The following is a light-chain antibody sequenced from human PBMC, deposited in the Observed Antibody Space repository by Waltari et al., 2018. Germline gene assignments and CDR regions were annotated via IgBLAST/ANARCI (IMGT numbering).Light chain of an antibody. CDR2: DTD. CDR3: SLYYGDARWV. CDR1: TRVVTTKYY. J-gene: IGLJ3*02. Sequence: VLTQEPSLTVSPGGTVTPTCDSTTRVVTTKYYPNWFQQKPGQTPRTLIYDTDKKHSWTPARFSGSLLGGKAALTLSNVQPEDEADYYCSLYYGDARWVFGGGTKLTVL. V-gene: IGLV7-43*01.